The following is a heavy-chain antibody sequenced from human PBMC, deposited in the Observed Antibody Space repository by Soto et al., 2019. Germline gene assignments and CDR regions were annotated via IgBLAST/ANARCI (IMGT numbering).Heavy chain of an antibody. V-gene: IGHV3-9*01. CDR3: FSSRRRHTRLAYGFGIPAEPLLRSRHS. D-gene: IGHD3-3*01. Sequence: RGLEWVSGISWNSGSIGYADSVKGRFTISRDNAKNSLYLQMNSLRAEDTALYFFFSSRRRHTRLAYGFGIPAEPLLRSRHS. J-gene: IGHJ5*01. CDR2: ISWNSGSI.